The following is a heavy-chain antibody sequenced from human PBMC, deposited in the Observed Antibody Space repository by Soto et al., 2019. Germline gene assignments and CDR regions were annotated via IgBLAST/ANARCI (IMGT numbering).Heavy chain of an antibody. CDR2: ISGSGGST. D-gene: IGHD3-3*01. V-gene: IGHV3-23*01. CDR1: GFTFSSYA. Sequence: GGSPRLSCAASGFTFSSYAMSWVRQAPGKGLEWVSAISGSGGSTYYADSVKGRFTISRDNSKNTLYLQMNSLRAEDTAVYYCASGITIFGVVIGIEYFQHWGQGTLVTVSS. J-gene: IGHJ1*01. CDR3: ASGITIFGVVIGIEYFQH.